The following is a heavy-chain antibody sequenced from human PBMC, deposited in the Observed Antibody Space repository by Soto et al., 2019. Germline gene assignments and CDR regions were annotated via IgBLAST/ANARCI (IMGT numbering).Heavy chain of an antibody. CDR1: GFTFRSHG. V-gene: IGHV3-30*18. CDR3: AKDFGINWYYFDC. CDR2: ISYDGSDK. Sequence: SLRLSCAASGFTFRSHGMHWVRQAPGKGLEWVALISYDGSDKYYADSVKGRFTISRDNSKNVLYLQMNSLGAEDTAVYYCAKDFGINWYYFDCWGQGTLVTVSS. D-gene: IGHD1-1*01. J-gene: IGHJ4*02.